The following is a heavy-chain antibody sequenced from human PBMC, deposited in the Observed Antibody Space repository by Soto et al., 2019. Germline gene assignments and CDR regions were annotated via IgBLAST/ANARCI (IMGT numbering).Heavy chain of an antibody. Sequence: LSLSXAVSRASISSAGYSWSWLRQHPGEGLEWMGYFTYIGDTDYNPSLRSRVSISIATSRNQFSLKLSSVTAADTAVYYCERDRCSRTIWEGCWFGPWGQGTLVTVLL. CDR3: ERDRCSRTIWEGCWFGP. D-gene: IGHD2-2*01. CDR1: RASISSAGYS. CDR2: FTYIGDT. J-gene: IGHJ5*02. V-gene: IGHV4-31*11.